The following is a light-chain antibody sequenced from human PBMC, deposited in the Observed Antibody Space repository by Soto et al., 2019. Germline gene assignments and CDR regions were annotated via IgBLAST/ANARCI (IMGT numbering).Light chain of an antibody. CDR3: QQFDNYPLT. CDR1: QGISSA. J-gene: IGKJ4*01. CDR2: DAS. V-gene: IGKV1D-13*01. Sequence: AIPLTQSPSSLSASIGDRVSITCRASQGISSALAWYQQKPGKTPKLLIYDASSLESGVPSRFSGSGSGTDFTLTISSLQPEDFASYYCQQFDNYPLTFGGGTKVEIK.